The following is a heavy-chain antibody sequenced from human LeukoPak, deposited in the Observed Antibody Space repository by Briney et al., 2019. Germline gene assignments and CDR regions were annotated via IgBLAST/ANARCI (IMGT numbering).Heavy chain of an antibody. Sequence: SGPTLVKPTQTLTLTCSFSGFSLSTSGVGVGWIRQPPGKALEWLALIYWDDDKRYSPSLKSRLTITKDTSKNQVVLTMTNMDPVDTATYYCTHRQPAVAGFDYWGQGTLVTVSS. CDR3: THRQPAVAGFDY. J-gene: IGHJ4*02. CDR2: IYWDDDK. D-gene: IGHD6-19*01. CDR1: GFSLSTSGVG. V-gene: IGHV2-5*02.